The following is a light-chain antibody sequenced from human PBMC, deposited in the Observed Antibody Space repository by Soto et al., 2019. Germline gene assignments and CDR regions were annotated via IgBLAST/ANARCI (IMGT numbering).Light chain of an antibody. CDR2: AAS. CDR1: QSIRSY. V-gene: IGKV1-39*01. Sequence: QLTQSPSYLSASLGYRAAIAWDASQSIRSYVTWYQQKPGKAPKLLIYAASSLQSGVPSRFSGSGSGTDFTLTISSLQPEDFETCYCQQSNSTSYTFGQGTRLEIK. J-gene: IGKJ2*01. CDR3: QQSNSTSYT.